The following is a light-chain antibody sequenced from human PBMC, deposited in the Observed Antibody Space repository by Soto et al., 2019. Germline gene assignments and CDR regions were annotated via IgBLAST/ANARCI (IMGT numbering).Light chain of an antibody. J-gene: IGLJ1*01. CDR3: CSYAGEYKYV. Sequence: SVLTQPRSVSGSPGQSVTISCTGSSSDVGAYNFASWYQQHPGAAPKLLIHDVNKRPPGVPDRFSASKSGNTASLTISGLQAEDEADYYCCSYAGEYKYVFGSGTKVTVL. V-gene: IGLV2-11*01. CDR1: SSDVGAYNF. CDR2: DVN.